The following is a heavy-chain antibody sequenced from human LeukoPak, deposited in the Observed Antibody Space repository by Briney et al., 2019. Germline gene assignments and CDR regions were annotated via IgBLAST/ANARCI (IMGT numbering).Heavy chain of an antibody. J-gene: IGHJ4*02. CDR2: ISSSGDST. Sequence: GGSLRLSCAASGFMFSGYSMNWVRQAPGEGLEWVSWISSSGDSTYYADSVKGRFTISRDNAKNSLSLQMDRLRDEDTAVYYCARTRQGYYSDYWGQGTLVTVSS. CDR1: GFMFSGYS. CDR3: ARTRQGYYSDY. V-gene: IGHV3-21*01. D-gene: IGHD2-15*01.